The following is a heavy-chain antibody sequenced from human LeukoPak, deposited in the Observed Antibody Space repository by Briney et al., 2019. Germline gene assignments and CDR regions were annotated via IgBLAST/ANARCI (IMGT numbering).Heavy chain of an antibody. CDR1: GGSISSGGSR. V-gene: IGHV4-61*08. CDR2: IYYSGST. D-gene: IGHD3-22*01. CDR3: ARSQSYYDSSGYYHGAHFDY. J-gene: IGHJ4*02. Sequence: PSETLSLTCNVSGGSISSGGSRWSWIRQPPGKGLEWIGYIYYSGSTNYNPSLKSRVTISVDTSKNQFSLKLSSVTAADTAVYYCARSQSYYDSSGYYHGAHFDYWGQGTLVTVSS.